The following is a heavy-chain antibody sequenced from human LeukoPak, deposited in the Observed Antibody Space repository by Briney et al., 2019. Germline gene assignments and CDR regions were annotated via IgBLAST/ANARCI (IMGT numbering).Heavy chain of an antibody. CDR3: ARDSHSSNNFDY. V-gene: IGHV1-18*01. Sequence: GASVKVSCKASGYTFTSYGISWVRQARGQGLEGMGWISAYNGNTNYAQKLQGRVTMTKATSTTNAYMELRSLRSDATAVYYCARDSHSSNNFDYWGQGTLVTVSS. CDR2: ISAYNGNT. D-gene: IGHD6-13*01. J-gene: IGHJ4*02. CDR1: GYTFTSYG.